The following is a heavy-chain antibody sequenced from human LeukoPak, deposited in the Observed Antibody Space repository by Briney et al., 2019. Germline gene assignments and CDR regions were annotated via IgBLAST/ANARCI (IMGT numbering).Heavy chain of an antibody. V-gene: IGHV4-34*01. CDR3: ARPHQRQYSSRSFDY. D-gene: IGHD6-13*01. Sequence: PSETLSLTCAVYGGSFSGYYWSWIRQPPGKGLEWIGEINHSGSTNYNPSLKSRVTISVDTSKNQFSLKLSSVTAADTAVYYCARPHQRQYSSRSFDYWGQGTLVTVSS. J-gene: IGHJ4*02. CDR2: INHSGST. CDR1: GGSFSGYY.